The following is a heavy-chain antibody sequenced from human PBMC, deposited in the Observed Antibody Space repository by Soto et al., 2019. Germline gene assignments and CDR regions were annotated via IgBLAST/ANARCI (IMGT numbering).Heavy chain of an antibody. CDR1: GFTFSSYA. J-gene: IGHJ4*02. CDR3: ARGYCSSISCFDRFDY. V-gene: IGHV3-23*01. CDR2: ISASGGGT. D-gene: IGHD2-2*01. Sequence: GGSLRLSCAASGFTFSSYAMSWVRQAPGKGLEWVSLISASGGGTYYADSVKGRFTISRDNSKNTLYLQMNSLRAEDTAVYYCARGYCSSISCFDRFDYWGQGALVTVPQ.